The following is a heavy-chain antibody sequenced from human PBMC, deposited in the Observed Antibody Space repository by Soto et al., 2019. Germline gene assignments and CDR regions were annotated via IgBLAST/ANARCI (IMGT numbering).Heavy chain of an antibody. D-gene: IGHD3-16*02. J-gene: IGHJ4*02. CDR1: GFTFSSYS. V-gene: IGHV3-21*01. CDR2: ISSSSSYI. CDR3: ARDTLNLSPLDY. Sequence: PGGSLRLSCAASGFTFSSYSMNWVRQAPGKGLEWVSSISSSSSYIYYADSVKGRFTISRDNAKNSLYLQMNSLRAEDTAVYYCARDTLNLSPLDYWGQGTLVTVYS.